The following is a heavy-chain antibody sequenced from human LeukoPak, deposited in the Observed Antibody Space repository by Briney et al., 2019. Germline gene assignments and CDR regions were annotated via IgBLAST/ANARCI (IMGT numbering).Heavy chain of an antibody. CDR2: ISNDGGGT. J-gene: IGHJ5*02. Sequence: SLTLSRAAAAFIFNNYGPISVRQPPRNWLEWVCAISNDGGGTQYGDFVEGRFTISRENFKKTLFRQMSSLRAEDTGLYYCAKGSSGYFADLWGQGTLVTVSS. D-gene: IGHD3-22*01. CDR3: AKGSSGYFADL. V-gene: IGHV3-23*01. CDR1: AFIFNNYG.